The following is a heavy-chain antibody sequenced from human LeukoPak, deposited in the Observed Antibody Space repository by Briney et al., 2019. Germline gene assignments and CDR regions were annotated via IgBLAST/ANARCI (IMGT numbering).Heavy chain of an antibody. D-gene: IGHD2-8*01. Sequence: PGGSLRLSCAASGFTLTSYSMNWVRQAPGQGLEWVSCISSSSSYIYYADSVKGRFGISIDNSNNISYLQISSLIAEDTALYYCAKGCCSNGIGCLYYYMDVWGKGTMVTISS. CDR2: ISSSSSYI. V-gene: IGHV3-21*01. J-gene: IGHJ6*03. CDR1: GFTLTSYS. CDR3: AKGCCSNGIGCLYYYMDV.